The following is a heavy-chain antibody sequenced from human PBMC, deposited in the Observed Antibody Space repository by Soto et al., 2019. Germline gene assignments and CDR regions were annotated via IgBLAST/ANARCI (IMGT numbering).Heavy chain of an antibody. CDR3: ARTTEGGWFDP. CDR2: IYYSGST. J-gene: IGHJ5*02. Sequence: QVQLQESGPGLVKPSETLSLTCTVSGGSISSYYWIWIRQPPGKGLEWIGYIYYSGSTNYNPSLKSRVTISVDTAKNQCSLKLSSVTAADTAVYYCARTTEGGWFDPWGQGTLVTVSS. D-gene: IGHD4-17*01. CDR1: GGSISSYY. V-gene: IGHV4-59*01.